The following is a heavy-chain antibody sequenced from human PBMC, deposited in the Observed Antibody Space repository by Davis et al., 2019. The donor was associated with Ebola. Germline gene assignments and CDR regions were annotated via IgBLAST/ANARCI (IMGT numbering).Heavy chain of an antibody. D-gene: IGHD1-7*01. CDR1: GFSFNTYG. V-gene: IGHV3-30*18. CDR3: VKPTGTYSLHYYGVDV. CDR2: ISYDGFNK. Sequence: GESLKISCVASGFSFNTYGMHWVRQAPGKGLEWVALISYDGFNKYYADSVRGRFTISRDNSKNALYLQMNTLRPEDAAVYYCVKPTGTYSLHYYGVDVRGQGTTVNVSS. J-gene: IGHJ6*02.